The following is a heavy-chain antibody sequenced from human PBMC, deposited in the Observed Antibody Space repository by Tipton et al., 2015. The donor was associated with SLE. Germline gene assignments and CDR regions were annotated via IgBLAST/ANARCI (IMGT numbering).Heavy chain of an antibody. V-gene: IGHV4-4*08. CDR2: VFFSGTT. J-gene: IGHJ3*02. CDR1: GGSISTYY. Sequence: LRLSCTVSGGSISTYYWSWIRQPPGKGLEWIGYVFFSGTTNYNPSLKSRVTISVDTSKNQFSLNLNSVTAADTAVYYCATSTTQHCSGGSCYRHDAFDIWGQGTVATVSS. D-gene: IGHD2-15*01. CDR3: ATSTTQHCSGGSCYRHDAFDI.